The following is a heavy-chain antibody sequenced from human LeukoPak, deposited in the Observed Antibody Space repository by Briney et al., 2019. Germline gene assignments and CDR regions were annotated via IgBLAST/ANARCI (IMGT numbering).Heavy chain of an antibody. CDR2: INHSGST. J-gene: IGHJ3*02. D-gene: IGHD2-2*01. V-gene: IGHV4-34*01. CDR3: ARAIRDIVVVPVPRGNAFDI. CDR1: GGSFSGYY. Sequence: SETLSLTCADYGGSFSGYYWSWIRQPPGKGLEWIGEINHSGSTNYHPSLKSRVTTTVDTSKNQFSLKLSSVTAADTAVYYCARAIRDIVVVPVPRGNAFDIWGQGTMVTVSS.